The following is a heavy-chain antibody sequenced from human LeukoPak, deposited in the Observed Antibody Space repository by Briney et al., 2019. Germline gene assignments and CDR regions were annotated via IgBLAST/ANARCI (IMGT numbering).Heavy chain of an antibody. CDR3: AKDVRVGGGGMDV. CDR1: GFTFSNYA. V-gene: IGHV3-23*01. J-gene: IGHJ6*02. Sequence: GGSLRLSCAGSGFTFSNYAMNWVRQALGKGLEWVSLISSSGANPHYADSVKGRFTISRDNSKNTVSLQMNSLRGEDTAVHYCAKDVRVGGGGMDVWGQGTPVTVSS. CDR2: ISSSGANP. D-gene: IGHD1-26*01.